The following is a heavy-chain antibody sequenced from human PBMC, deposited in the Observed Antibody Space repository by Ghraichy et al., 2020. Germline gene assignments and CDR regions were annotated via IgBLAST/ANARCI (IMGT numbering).Heavy chain of an antibody. CDR3: ARVSYDILTGTYYFDY. CDR1: GGSISSYY. Sequence: GSLRLSCTVSGGSISSYYWSWIRQPAGKGLEWIGRIYTSGSTNYNPSLKSRVTMSVDTSKNQFSLKLSSVTAADTAVYYCARVSYDILTGTYYFDYWGQGTLVTVSS. J-gene: IGHJ4*02. V-gene: IGHV4-4*07. D-gene: IGHD3-9*01. CDR2: IYTSGST.